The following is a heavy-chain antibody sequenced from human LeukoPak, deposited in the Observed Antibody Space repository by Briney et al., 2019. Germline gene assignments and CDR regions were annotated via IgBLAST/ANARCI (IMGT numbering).Heavy chain of an antibody. CDR2: ISSSSSYI. Sequence: GGSLRLSCAASGFTFSSYSMNWVRQAPGKGLEWVSSISSSSSYIYYADSAKGRFTISRDNAKNSLYLQMNGLRAEDTAVYYCARDSDSSGWYRRFDYWGQGTLVTVSS. V-gene: IGHV3-21*01. CDR3: ARDSDSSGWYRRFDY. J-gene: IGHJ4*02. D-gene: IGHD6-19*01. CDR1: GFTFSSYS.